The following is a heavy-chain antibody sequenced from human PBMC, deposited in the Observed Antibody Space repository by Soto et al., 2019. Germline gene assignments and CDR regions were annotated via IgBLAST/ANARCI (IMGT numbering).Heavy chain of an antibody. V-gene: IGHV4-39*01. J-gene: IGHJ5*02. D-gene: IGHD1-26*01. CDR3: ARPFYSGSISWVDP. CDR2: IYYSGST. Sequence: PSETLSLTCTVSGGSISSSSYYWGWIRQPPGKGLKWIGSIYYSGSTYYNPSLKSRVTISVDTSKNQFSLKLSSVTAADTAVYYCARPFYSGSISWVDPWGQGTLVTVS. CDR1: GGSISSSSYY.